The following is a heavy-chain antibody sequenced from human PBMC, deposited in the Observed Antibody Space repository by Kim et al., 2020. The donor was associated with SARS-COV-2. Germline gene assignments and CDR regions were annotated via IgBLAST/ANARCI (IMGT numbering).Heavy chain of an antibody. D-gene: IGHD1-26*01. Sequence: ADSVKGRFTNSRDNSKNTLYLQMNSLRAEDTAVYYCARDGGVGATTGLDYWGQGTLVTVSS. CDR3: ARDGGVGATTGLDY. V-gene: IGHV3-30*07. J-gene: IGHJ4*02.